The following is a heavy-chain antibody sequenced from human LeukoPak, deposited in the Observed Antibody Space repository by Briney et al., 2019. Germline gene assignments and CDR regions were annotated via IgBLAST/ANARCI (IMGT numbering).Heavy chain of an antibody. CDR3: ARRMSLYGMDV. CDR2: IIPILGIA. CDR1: GVTFSSYA. V-gene: IGHV1-69*04. J-gene: IGHJ6*02. Sequence: ASVKASCKASGVTFSSYAISWVRQAPGQRLEWMGRIIPILGIASYAQKFQGRVTITADKSTSTAYMELSSLRSEDTAVYYCARRMSLYGMDVWGQGTTVTVSS.